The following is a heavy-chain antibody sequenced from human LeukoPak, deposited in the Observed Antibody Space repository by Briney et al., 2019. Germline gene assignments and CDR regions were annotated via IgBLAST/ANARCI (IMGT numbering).Heavy chain of an antibody. J-gene: IGHJ4*02. V-gene: IGHV4-34*01. Sequence: PSETLSLTCAVYGGSFSGYYWSWIRQPPGKGLEWIGEINHSGGTNYNPSLKSRVTISVDTSKNQFSLKLSSVTAADTAVYYCARVYCSGGSCYPNLHDYWGQGTLVTVSS. D-gene: IGHD2-15*01. CDR1: GGSFSGYY. CDR3: ARVYCSGGSCYPNLHDY. CDR2: INHSGGT.